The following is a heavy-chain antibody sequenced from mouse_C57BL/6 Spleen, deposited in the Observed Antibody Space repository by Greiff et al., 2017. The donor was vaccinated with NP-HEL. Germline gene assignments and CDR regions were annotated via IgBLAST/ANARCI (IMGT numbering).Heavy chain of an antibody. CDR1: GYTFTSYW. D-gene: IGHD2-3*01. V-gene: IGHV1-64*01. Sequence: QVQQQQPGAELVKPGASVKLSCKASGYTFTSYWMHWVKQRPGQGLEWIGMIHPNSGSTNYNEKFKSKATLTVDKSSSTAYMQLSSLTSEDSAVYYCARDEDDGYYGAMDYWGQGTSVTVSS. CDR3: ARDEDDGYYGAMDY. J-gene: IGHJ4*01. CDR2: IHPNSGST.